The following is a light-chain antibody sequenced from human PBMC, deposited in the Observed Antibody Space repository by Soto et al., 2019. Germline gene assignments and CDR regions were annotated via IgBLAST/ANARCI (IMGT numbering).Light chain of an antibody. CDR2: ADS. V-gene: IGKV1-39*01. J-gene: IGKJ4*01. Sequence: DIQLTQSPSSLSASVGDRVTITCRASQTVTNYLHWYQQKPGKAPKLLIYADSNLQSGVPSRFGASGSGTDFTLTISGLQPEDFATYYCHQSYTTRPLTFGGGTKVESK. CDR1: QTVTNY. CDR3: HQSYTTRPLT.